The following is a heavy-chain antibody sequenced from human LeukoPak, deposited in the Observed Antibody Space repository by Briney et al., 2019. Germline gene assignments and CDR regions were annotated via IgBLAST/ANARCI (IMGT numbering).Heavy chain of an antibody. D-gene: IGHD3-10*01. V-gene: IGHV3-7*01. Sequence: GGSLRLSCAASGFSFTTYWMGWVRQAPGKGLEWVANIKHDGTEKYYVDSVKGRFTISRDNAKNSLYLQMNSLRVEDTAVYYCAKLAKYFYGSETYYFFEHWGQGTPVTASS. J-gene: IGHJ4*02. CDR3: AKLAKYFYGSETYYFFEH. CDR2: IKHDGTEK. CDR1: GFSFTTYW.